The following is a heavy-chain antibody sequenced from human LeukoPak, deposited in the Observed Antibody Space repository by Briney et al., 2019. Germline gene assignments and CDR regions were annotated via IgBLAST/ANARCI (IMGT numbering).Heavy chain of an antibody. D-gene: IGHD2/OR15-2a*01. CDR3: ARNILFAFDI. Sequence: GGSLRLSCPASGLTLSSSYMSWVRQAPGKGLEWVSIIYNDGSTYYADSMKGRFTISRDNSKNTLYLQVNSLRAEDTAMYYCARNILFAFDIWGQGTMVTVSS. J-gene: IGHJ3*02. CDR2: IYNDGST. CDR1: GLTLSSSY. V-gene: IGHV3-53*01.